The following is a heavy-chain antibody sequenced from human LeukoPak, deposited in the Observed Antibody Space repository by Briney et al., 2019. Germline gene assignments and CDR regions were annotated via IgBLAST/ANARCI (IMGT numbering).Heavy chain of an antibody. CDR2: ISGSGTDT. Sequence: GGSLRLSCVASGFKFSIHDMSWGRQAPGKGPEWVSSISGSGTDTYYTDSVKGRFTISRDTSKNTLYMQMNSLRAEDTAVYYCAKVPMYSSSWYGHYWGQGTLVTVSS. CDR3: AKVPMYSSSWYGHY. D-gene: IGHD6-13*01. J-gene: IGHJ4*02. CDR1: GFKFSIHD. V-gene: IGHV3-23*01.